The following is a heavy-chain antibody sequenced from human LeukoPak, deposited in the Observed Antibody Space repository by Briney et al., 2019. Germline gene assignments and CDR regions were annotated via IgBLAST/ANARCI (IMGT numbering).Heavy chain of an antibody. J-gene: IGHJ4*02. D-gene: IGHD2-15*01. V-gene: IGHV1-69*05. CDR2: IIPIFGTA. CDR3: ASSIVSELMFDY. Sequence: SVKVSCKASGGTFSSYAISWVRQAPGQGLEWMGGIIPIFGTANYAQKFQGRVTITTDESTSTAYMELSSLRSEDTAVYYCASSIVSELMFDYWGQGTLVTVSS. CDR1: GGTFSSYA.